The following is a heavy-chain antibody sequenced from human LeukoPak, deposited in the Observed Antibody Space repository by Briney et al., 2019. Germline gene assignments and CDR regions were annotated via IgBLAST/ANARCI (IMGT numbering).Heavy chain of an antibody. J-gene: IGHJ3*02. CDR2: ISSDGKTQ. CDR1: GFTFSSYA. D-gene: IGHD1-26*01. CDR3: ARRRILGSTDDAFDI. Sequence: GGSLRLSCAASGFTFSSYAMHWVRQAPGKGRDWAAVISSDGKTQYYADSVKGRFTLSRDNSNNTLYLQMNSLRVDDTAIYYCARRRILGSTDDAFDIWGQGTMVTLSS. V-gene: IGHV3-30*04.